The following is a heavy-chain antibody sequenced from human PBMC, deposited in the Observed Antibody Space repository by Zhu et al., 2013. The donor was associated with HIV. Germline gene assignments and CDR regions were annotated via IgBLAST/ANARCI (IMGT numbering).Heavy chain of an antibody. CDR1: GGTFSNYT. CDR3: IRRAFYYDRXWFDP. Sequence: QVQLVQSGAEVKKPGSSVKVSCKASGGTFSNYTITWVRQAPGQGPEWMGGIIPIFGSANYAQRFQGRVTITADESTRTAYMELSTLRSEDTAVYYCIRRAFYYDRXWFDPWGLGNPGHRLL. V-gene: IGHV1-69*01. D-gene: IGHD3-22*01. CDR2: IIPIFGSA. J-gene: IGHJ5*02.